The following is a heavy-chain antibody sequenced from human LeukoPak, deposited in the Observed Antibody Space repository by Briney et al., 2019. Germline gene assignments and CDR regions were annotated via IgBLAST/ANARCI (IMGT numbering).Heavy chain of an antibody. J-gene: IGHJ4*02. CDR1: GGSISSGGYY. V-gene: IGHV4-31*03. D-gene: IGHD3-9*01. CDR2: IYYSGST. CDR3: AREGTISSFDY. Sequence: PSETLSLTCTVFGGSISSGGYYWSWIRQHPGKGLEWIGYIYYSGSTYYNPSLKSRVTISVDTSKNQFSLKLSSVTAADTAVYYCAREGTISSFDYWGQGTLVTVSS.